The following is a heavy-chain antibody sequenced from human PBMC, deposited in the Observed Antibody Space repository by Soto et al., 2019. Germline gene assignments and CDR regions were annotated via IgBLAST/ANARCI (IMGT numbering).Heavy chain of an antibody. Sequence: QVQLVQSGAEVKKPGSSVKVSCKASGYTFTSYYMHWVRQAPGQGLEWMGIINPSGGSTSYAQKFQCRVSMTRDTSTSTFYMALGSLSSEDTAVYYGAREPQQVRSSHFDYWGQGTLVTVSS. D-gene: IGHD6-13*01. CDR3: AREPQQVRSSHFDY. V-gene: IGHV1-46*03. CDR1: GYTFTSYY. J-gene: IGHJ4*02. CDR2: INPSGGST.